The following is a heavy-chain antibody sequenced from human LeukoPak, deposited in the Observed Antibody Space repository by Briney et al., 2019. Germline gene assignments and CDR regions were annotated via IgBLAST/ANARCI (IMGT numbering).Heavy chain of an antibody. J-gene: IGHJ4*02. D-gene: IGHD5-24*01. V-gene: IGHV3-48*02. CDR2: IRTTAEGAKYA. CDR3: ANGIRDAFDY. Sequence: PGGSLRLSCATSGFSFTDYPMNWGRQAPGKGLEWISNIRTTAEGAKYAYYADSVKGRVTISRDDGKNTLYLHMNSLRDDDTAVYYCANGIRDAFDYWGQGILVTVSS. CDR1: GFSFTDYP.